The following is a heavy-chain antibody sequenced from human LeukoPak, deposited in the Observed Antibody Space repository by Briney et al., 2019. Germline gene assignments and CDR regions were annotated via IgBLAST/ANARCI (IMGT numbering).Heavy chain of an antibody. CDR1: GGSISSYY. Sequence: SETLSLTCTVSGGSISSYYWSWIRQPAGKGLEWIGRIYTSGSTNYNPSLKSRVTMSVDTSKNQFSLKLSSVTAADTAVYYCARVEYYDGSGSPRHYYYYMDVRGKGTTVTVPS. V-gene: IGHV4-4*07. CDR3: ARVEYYDGSGSPRHYYYYMDV. CDR2: IYTSGST. J-gene: IGHJ6*03. D-gene: IGHD3-10*01.